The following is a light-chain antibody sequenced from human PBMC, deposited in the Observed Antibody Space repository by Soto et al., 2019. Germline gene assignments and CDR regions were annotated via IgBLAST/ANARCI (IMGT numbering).Light chain of an antibody. CDR3: QQYYSTLWK. J-gene: IGKJ1*01. CDR2: WAS. V-gene: IGKV4-1*01. CDR1: QSVLYSSNNKNY. Sequence: DIVMTQSPDSLAVSLGERATINCKSSQSVLYSSNNKNYLAWYQQKPGQPPKLLIYWASTRESGVPDRFSGSGSGTDFTLTISSLQAEDVAVYYCQQYYSTLWKFGQGTRWIAN.